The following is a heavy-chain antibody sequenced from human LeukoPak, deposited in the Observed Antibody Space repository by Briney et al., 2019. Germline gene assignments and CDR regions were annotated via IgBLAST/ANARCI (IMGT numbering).Heavy chain of an antibody. Sequence: PGGSLRLSCAASGFTFSSYSMNWVRQAPGKGLEWVSSISPRSDYIYYVASVEGRFTISRDNAKNSLYLQMNSLRAGDTAVYYCSRGGTDDPFNYWGQGTLVTVSS. J-gene: IGHJ4*02. V-gene: IGHV3-21*01. CDR1: GFTFSSYS. CDR3: SRGGTDDPFNY. CDR2: ISPRSDYI. D-gene: IGHD1-1*01.